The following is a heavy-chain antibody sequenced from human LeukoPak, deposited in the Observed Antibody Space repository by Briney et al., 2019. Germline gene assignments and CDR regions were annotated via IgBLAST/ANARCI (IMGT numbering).Heavy chain of an antibody. J-gene: IGHJ4*02. CDR2: ISWNSGSI. CDR3: AKDEGSMIVRPFDY. V-gene: IGHV3-9*01. CDR1: GFTFDDYA. D-gene: IGHD3-22*01. Sequence: GRSLRLSCAASGFTFDDYAMHWVRQAPGKGLEWVSGISWNSGSIGYADSVKGRFTISRDNAENSLYLQMNSLRAEDTALYYCAKDEGSMIVRPFDYWGQGTLVTVSS.